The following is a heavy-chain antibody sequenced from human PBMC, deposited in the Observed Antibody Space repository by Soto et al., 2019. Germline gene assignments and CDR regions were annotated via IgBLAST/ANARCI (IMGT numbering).Heavy chain of an antibody. Sequence: GGSLRLSCAASGFTFSDYYMSWIRQAPGKGLEWVSYISSSSSYTNYADSVKGRFTISRDNAKNSLYLQMNSLRAEDTAVYYCASRDSSGYSTLWAFDIWGQGTMVTVSS. CDR2: ISSSSSYT. D-gene: IGHD3-22*01. V-gene: IGHV3-11*06. CDR3: ASRDSSGYSTLWAFDI. CDR1: GFTFSDYY. J-gene: IGHJ3*02.